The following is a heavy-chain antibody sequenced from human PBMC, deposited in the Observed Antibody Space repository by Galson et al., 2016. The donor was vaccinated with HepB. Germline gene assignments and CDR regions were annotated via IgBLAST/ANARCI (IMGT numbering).Heavy chain of an antibody. CDR1: GGSFNDFY. CDR2: ISHSGIT. J-gene: IGHJ4*02. Sequence: SETLSLTCGVSGGSFNDFYWNWIRQSPGKGLEWIGDISHSGITNYDPSLKSRVTMSVDTSKNQFSLKMLSVTAADTAVYFCARGVGWLIDDWGQGTQVTVSS. CDR3: ARGVGWLIDD. D-gene: IGHD5-24*01. V-gene: IGHV4-34*01.